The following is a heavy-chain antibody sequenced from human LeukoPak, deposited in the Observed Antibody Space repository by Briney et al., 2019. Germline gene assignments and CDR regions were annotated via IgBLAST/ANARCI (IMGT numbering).Heavy chain of an antibody. CDR2: TRYDGGNE. D-gene: IGHD3-16*02. J-gene: IGHJ3*02. Sequence: GGSLRLSCAASGFSLSCCGMHWVRQAPGKGLEWVAFTRYDGGNEYYADSVKGRFTISRDNSKNTVYLQVNGLRAEDTALYYCVKGIITFGRVIVNDAFETWGQGTMVIVSS. CDR3: VKGIITFGRVIVNDAFET. CDR1: GFSLSCCG. V-gene: IGHV3-30*02.